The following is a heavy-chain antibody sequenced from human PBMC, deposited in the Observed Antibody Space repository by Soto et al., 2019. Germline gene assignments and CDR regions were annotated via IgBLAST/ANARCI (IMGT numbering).Heavy chain of an antibody. CDR2: IYSGGST. CDR3: ARVDTAMVITVYYGMDV. V-gene: IGHV3-66*01. J-gene: IGHJ6*02. Sequence: GGSPRPYFAASGFTVRSTYMSWVRQAPGKGLEWVSVIYSGGSTYYADSVKGRFTISRDNSKNTLYLQMNSLRAEDTAVYYCARVDTAMVITVYYGMDVWGQGT. CDR1: GFTVRSTY. D-gene: IGHD5-18*01.